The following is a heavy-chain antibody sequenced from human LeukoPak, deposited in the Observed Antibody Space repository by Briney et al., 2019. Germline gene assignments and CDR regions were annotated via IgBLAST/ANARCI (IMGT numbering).Heavy chain of an antibody. CDR3: WSNRGWSPSKAFDY. J-gene: IGHJ4*02. CDR1: GYSISSGYY. CDR2: IYHSGST. Sequence: SETLSLTCAVSGYSISSGYYWGWIRQPPGKGLEWIGSIYHSGSTYYNPSLKSRVTISVDTSKNQFSLKLSSVTAADTAVYYCWSNRGWSPSKAFDYWGQGTLVTVSS. V-gene: IGHV4-38-2*01. D-gene: IGHD2/OR15-2a*01.